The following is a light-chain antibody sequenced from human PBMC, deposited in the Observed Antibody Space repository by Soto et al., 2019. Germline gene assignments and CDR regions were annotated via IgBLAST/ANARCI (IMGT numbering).Light chain of an antibody. CDR3: QQRNIWPPVT. V-gene: IGKV3-11*01. CDR1: HSVSSD. J-gene: IGKJ5*01. Sequence: EIVMTQSPATLSVSPGERAALSCRASHSVSSDLAWYQQKPGQAPRLLIYDASSRATGIPARFSGSGSGTDFTLTISSLEPEDFAVYYCQQRNIWPPVTFGQGTRLEIK. CDR2: DAS.